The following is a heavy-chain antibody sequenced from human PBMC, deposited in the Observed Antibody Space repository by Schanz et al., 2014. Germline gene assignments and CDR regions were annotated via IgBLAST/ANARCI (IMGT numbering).Heavy chain of an antibody. CDR2: VWHDGINR. V-gene: IGHV3-33*08. D-gene: IGHD4-17*01. J-gene: IGHJ4*02. CDR1: GFTFSRYG. CDR3: VSAYGEFLDH. Sequence: QVHLVESGGGVVQPGRSLRLSCAASGFTFSRYGMHWVRQAPGKGLEWVAVVWHDGINRYYADSVKGRFTISRDNSKNTLYLEMNSLRAEDTAMYYCVSAYGEFLDHWGQGTLVTVSS.